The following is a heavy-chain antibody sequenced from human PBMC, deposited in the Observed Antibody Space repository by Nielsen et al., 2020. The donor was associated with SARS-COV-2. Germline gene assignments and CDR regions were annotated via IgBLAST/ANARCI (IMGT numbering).Heavy chain of an antibody. D-gene: IGHD3-22*01. CDR3: ARWGPYYYDSSGYFGDY. Sequence: GESLKISCAASGFTFSSYAMHWVRQAPGKGLEWVAVISYDGSNKYYADSVKGRFTISRDNSKNTLYLQMSSLRAEDTAVYYCARWGPYYYDSSGYFGDYWGQGTLVTVSS. V-gene: IGHV3-30*04. J-gene: IGHJ4*02. CDR2: ISYDGSNK. CDR1: GFTFSSYA.